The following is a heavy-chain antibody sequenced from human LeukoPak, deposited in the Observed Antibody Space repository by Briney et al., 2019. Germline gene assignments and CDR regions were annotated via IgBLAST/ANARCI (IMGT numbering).Heavy chain of an antibody. CDR3: ARDFAGYSSSWYEGRDAFDI. CDR2: VYYSGYT. J-gene: IGHJ3*02. CDR1: GGSISSSSYY. D-gene: IGHD6-13*01. V-gene: IGHV4-39*07. Sequence: SETLSLTCTVSGGSISSSSYYWGWIRQPPGKGLEWIGSVYYSGYTYYNPSLKSRVTISVDTSKNQFSLKLSSVTAADTAVYYCARDFAGYSSSWYEGRDAFDIWGQGTMVTVSS.